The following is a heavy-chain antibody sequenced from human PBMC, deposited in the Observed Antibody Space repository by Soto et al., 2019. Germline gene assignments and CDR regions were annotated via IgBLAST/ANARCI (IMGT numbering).Heavy chain of an antibody. J-gene: IGHJ3*01. Sequence: QVQLQESGPGLVKPSETLSLTSTVSGGSISSYYWSWIRQPPGKELEWIGYIFYSGSTNYNPSLKSRVTISVDTSKNQFSLKLSSVTAADTAVYYCARLYGLYAFDFWGQWTMVTVSS. D-gene: IGHD3-16*02. CDR2: IFYSGST. CDR3: ARLYGLYAFDF. V-gene: IGHV4-59*08. CDR1: GGSISSYY.